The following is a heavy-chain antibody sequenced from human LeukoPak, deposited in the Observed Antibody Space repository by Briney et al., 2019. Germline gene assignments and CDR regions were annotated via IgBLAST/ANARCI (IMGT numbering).Heavy chain of an antibody. J-gene: IGHJ4*02. CDR2: ISSSSSYI. D-gene: IGHD2-2*01. V-gene: IGHV3-21*01. Sequence: GGSLRLSCAASGFTFSSYSMNWVRQAPGKGLEWVSSISSSSSYIYYADSVKGRFTISRGNAKNSLYLQMNSLRAEDTAVYYCAIYCSSTSCHPFDYWGQGTLVTVSS. CDR3: AIYCSSTSCHPFDY. CDR1: GFTFSSYS.